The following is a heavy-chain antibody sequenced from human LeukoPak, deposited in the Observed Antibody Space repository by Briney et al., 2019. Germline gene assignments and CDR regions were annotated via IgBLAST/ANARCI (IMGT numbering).Heavy chain of an antibody. CDR3: ARVLDYYDSSGYLTAYYFDY. V-gene: IGHV4-34*01. Sequence: SETLPLTCAVYGGSFSGYYWSWIRHPPGKGLEWIGEINHSGSTNYNPSLKSRVTISVDTSKNQFSLKLSSVTAADTAVYYCARVLDYYDSSGYLTAYYFDYWGQGTLVTVSA. CDR1: GGSFSGYY. CDR2: INHSGST. D-gene: IGHD3-22*01. J-gene: IGHJ4*02.